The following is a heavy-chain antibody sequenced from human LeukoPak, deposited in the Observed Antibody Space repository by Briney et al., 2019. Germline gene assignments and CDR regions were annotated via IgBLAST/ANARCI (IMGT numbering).Heavy chain of an antibody. CDR3: ASSTTPYCSGGSCYYGDY. CDR1: EFPVSSNY. V-gene: IGHV3-66*01. D-gene: IGHD2-15*01. CDR2: IYSGGST. J-gene: IGHJ4*02. Sequence: GGSLRLSCAASEFPVSSNYMTWVRQAPGKGLEWVSVIYSGGSTYYADSVKGRFTISRDNSKNTLYLQMNSLRAEDTAVYYCASSTTPYCSGGSCYYGDYWGQGTLVTVSS.